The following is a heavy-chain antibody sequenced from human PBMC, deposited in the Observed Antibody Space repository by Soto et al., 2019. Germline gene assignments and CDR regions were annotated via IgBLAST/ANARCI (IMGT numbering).Heavy chain of an antibody. CDR2: IIPIFGTA. V-gene: IGHV1-69*01. CDR3: ERDRGIVVVPASHGAFDI. Sequence: QVQLVQSGAEVKKPGSSVKVSCKASGGTFSSYAISWVRQAPGQGLEWMGGIIPIFGTANYAQKFQGRVTITADQSTSTAYMELSSLRSEDTAVYYCERDRGIVVVPASHGAFDIWGQGTMVTVSS. J-gene: IGHJ3*02. CDR1: GGTFSSYA. D-gene: IGHD2-2*01.